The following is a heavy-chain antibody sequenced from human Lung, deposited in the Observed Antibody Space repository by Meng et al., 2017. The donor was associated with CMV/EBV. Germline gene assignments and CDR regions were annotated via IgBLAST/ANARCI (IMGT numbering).Heavy chain of an antibody. V-gene: IGHV4-39*01. Sequence: SETLSLTXTVSGGSISSSSYYWGWIRQPPGKGLEWIGSIYYSGSTYYNPSLKSRVTISVDTSKNQFSLKLSSVTAADTAVYYCARQESSWYYFDYWGQGTLVTVSS. CDR3: ARQESSWYYFDY. CDR1: GGSISSSSYY. D-gene: IGHD6-13*01. J-gene: IGHJ4*02. CDR2: IYYSGST.